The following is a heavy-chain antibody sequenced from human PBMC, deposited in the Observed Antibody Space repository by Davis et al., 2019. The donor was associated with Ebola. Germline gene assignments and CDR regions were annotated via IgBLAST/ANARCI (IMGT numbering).Heavy chain of an antibody. J-gene: IGHJ6*02. CDR3: ARAEGSTIFGVVINYYYYYGMDV. CDR2: INPNSGGT. Sequence: ASVKVSCKASGYTFTGYYMHWVRQAPGQGLEWMGWINPNSGGTNYAQKFQGRVTMTRDTSISTAYMELSRLRSDDTAVYYCARAEGSTIFGVVINYYYYYGMDVWGQGTTVTVPS. CDR1: GYTFTGYY. V-gene: IGHV1-2*02. D-gene: IGHD3-3*01.